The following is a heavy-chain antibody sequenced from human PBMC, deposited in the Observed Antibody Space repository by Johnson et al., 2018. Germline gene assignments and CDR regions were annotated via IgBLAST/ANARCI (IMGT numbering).Heavy chain of an antibody. CDR1: GYTFTRYG. CDR2: FSASNGNT. CDR3: ARGGSSGNYYGIGFDI. J-gene: IGHJ3*02. Sequence: QVQLVQSGAEVKKPGASVKVSCKASGYTFTRYGITWMRQAPGQGLEWMGWFSASNGNTNYAQKLQGRVTRTTDTSTSTAYMERGSLRTDDTGVYYCARGGSSGNYYGIGFDIWGQGTMVTVSS. V-gene: IGHV1-18*01. D-gene: IGHD1-26*01.